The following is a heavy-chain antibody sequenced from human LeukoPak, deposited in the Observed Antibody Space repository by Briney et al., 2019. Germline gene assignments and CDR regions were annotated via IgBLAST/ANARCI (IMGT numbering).Heavy chain of an antibody. D-gene: IGHD1-14*01. J-gene: IGHJ3*02. CDR3: AETGEISSI. CDR1: GGSISSSNW. V-gene: IGHV4-4*02. CDR2: IYHRGST. Sequence: SETLSLTCAVTGGSISSSNWWSWVRQPPGKGLEWIGEIYHRGSTNYNPSLKSRVTLSLDTSKNQFSLNLTSVTAADTALYYCAETGEISSIWGRGTMVTVSS.